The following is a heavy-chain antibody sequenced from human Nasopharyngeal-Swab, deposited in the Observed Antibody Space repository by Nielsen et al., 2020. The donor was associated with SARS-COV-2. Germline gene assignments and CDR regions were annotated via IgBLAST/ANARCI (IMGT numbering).Heavy chain of an antibody. CDR3: AREFRRVTIFGVVCRGVDY. Sequence: SETLSLTCAISGDSVSSNSAAWNWIRQSPSRGLEWLGRTYYRSKWYNDYAVSVKSRITINPDTSKNQFSLQLNPVTPEDTAVYYCAREFRRVTIFGVVCRGVDYWGQGTLVTVSS. D-gene: IGHD3-3*01. J-gene: IGHJ4*02. CDR1: GDSVSSNSAA. CDR2: TYYRSKWYN. V-gene: IGHV6-1*01.